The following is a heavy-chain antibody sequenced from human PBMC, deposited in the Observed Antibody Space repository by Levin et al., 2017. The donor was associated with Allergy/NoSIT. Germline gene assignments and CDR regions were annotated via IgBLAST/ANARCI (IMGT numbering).Heavy chain of an antibody. CDR1: GFIFSKYE. CDR2: ISASGQTT. V-gene: IGHV3-48*03. Sequence: PGGSLRLSCTTSGFIFSKYEMNWVRQAPGKGPEWLSYISASGQTTDYADSVKGRFTISRDNDKSPLSLQMNSLRAEDTAVYYCGTRFSGYDDRRGFIRHWGQGTLVTVSS. CDR3: GTRFSGYDDRRGFIRH. D-gene: IGHD5-12*01. J-gene: IGHJ4*02.